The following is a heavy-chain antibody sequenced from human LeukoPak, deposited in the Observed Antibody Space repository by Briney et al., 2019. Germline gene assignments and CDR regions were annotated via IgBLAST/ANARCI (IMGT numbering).Heavy chain of an antibody. D-gene: IGHD5-18*01. J-gene: IGHJ6*03. V-gene: IGHV3-23*01. Sequence: GGSLRLSCAASGFTFSSYAMSWVRQAPGKGLEWVSGISGSGRGGNTYYADSVKGRFTISRDDSKNSLYLQMNSLRAEDTALYYCARVNTGYYYYYMDVWGKGTTVTVSS. CDR1: GFTFSSYA. CDR2: ISGSGRGGNT. CDR3: ARVNTGYYYYYMDV.